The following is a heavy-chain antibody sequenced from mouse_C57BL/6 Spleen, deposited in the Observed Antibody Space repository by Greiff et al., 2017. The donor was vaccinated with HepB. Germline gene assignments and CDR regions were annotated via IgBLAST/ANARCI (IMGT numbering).Heavy chain of an antibody. CDR2: IRNKANGYTT. V-gene: IGHV7-3*01. CDR3: ARWGTTVVATKDYAMDY. CDR1: GFTFTDYY. D-gene: IGHD1-1*01. Sequence: EVKLVESGGGLVQPGGSLSLSCAASGFTFTDYYMSWVRQPPGKALEWLGFIRNKANGYTTEYSASVKGRFTISRDNSQSILYLQMNDLRAEDSATYYCARWGTTVVATKDYAMDYWGQGTSVTVSS. J-gene: IGHJ4*01.